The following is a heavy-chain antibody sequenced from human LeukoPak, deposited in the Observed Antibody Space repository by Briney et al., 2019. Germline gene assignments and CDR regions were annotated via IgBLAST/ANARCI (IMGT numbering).Heavy chain of an antibody. CDR3: ARARGEVAIDY. J-gene: IGHJ4*02. CDR2: IYHSGST. Sequence: SETLSLTCTVSGYSISSGYYWGWIRQPPGKGLEWIGSIYHSGSTYCNPSLKSRVTISVDTSKNQFSLKLSSVTAADTAVYYFARARGEVAIDYWGQGTRVTVSS. V-gene: IGHV4-38-2*02. CDR1: GYSISSGYY. D-gene: IGHD2-15*01.